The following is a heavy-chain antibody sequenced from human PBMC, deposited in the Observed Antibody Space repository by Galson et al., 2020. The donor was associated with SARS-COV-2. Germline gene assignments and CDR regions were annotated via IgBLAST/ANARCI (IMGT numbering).Heavy chain of an antibody. CDR3: TTDRYYDYVWGSYRYGYFDY. J-gene: IGHJ4*02. V-gene: IGHV3-15*01. D-gene: IGHD3-16*02. Sequence: GESLKISCAASGFTFSNAWMSWVRQAPGKGLEWVGRIKSKTDGGTTDYAAPVKGRFTISRDDSKNTLYLQMNSLKTEDTAVYYCTTDRYYDYVWGSYRYGYFDYWGQGTLVTVSS. CDR2: IKSKTDGGTT. CDR1: GFTFSNAW.